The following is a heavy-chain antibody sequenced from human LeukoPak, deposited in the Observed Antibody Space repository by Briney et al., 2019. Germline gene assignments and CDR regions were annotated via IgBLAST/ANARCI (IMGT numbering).Heavy chain of an antibody. V-gene: IGHV3-74*01. CDR2: IKSDGSDT. D-gene: IGHD7-27*01. CDR1: GFTFSTYW. Sequence: GGSLRLSCAASGFTFSTYWMHWVRQAPGEGLVWVSRIKSDGSDTSYADSVKGRFTISRDNAKNTLYLQMNSLRAEDTAVYYCARDFARTGDYHHFDYWGQGTLVTVSS. J-gene: IGHJ4*02. CDR3: ARDFARTGDYHHFDY.